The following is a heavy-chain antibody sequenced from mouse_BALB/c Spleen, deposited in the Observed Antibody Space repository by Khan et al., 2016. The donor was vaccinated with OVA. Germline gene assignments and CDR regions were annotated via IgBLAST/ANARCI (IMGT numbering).Heavy chain of an antibody. CDR3: ARDDWFAY. CDR2: ISSGDST. CDR1: GFTFSNYA. V-gene: IGHV5-6-5*01. J-gene: IGHJ3*01. Sequence: EVKLVESGGGLVKPGGSLKLSCAPSGFTFSNYAMSWVRQSPEKRLAWVASISSGDSTYYPDSVKGRFTISRDNARNILYLQMSSLRSEDTAMYYCARDDWFAYWGQGTLVTVSA.